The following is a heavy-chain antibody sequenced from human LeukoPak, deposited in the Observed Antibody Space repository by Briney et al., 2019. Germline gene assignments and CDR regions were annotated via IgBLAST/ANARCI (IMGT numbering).Heavy chain of an antibody. CDR1: GFTFSSYG. CDR2: ISYDGSNK. CDR3: AKDPVDY. Sequence: QSGRSLRLSCAASGFTFSSYGMHWVRQAPGKGLEWVAVISYDGSNKYYADSVKGRFTISRDNSKNTLYLQMNSLRAEDTAVYYCAKDPVDYWGQGTLVTVSS. V-gene: IGHV3-30*18. J-gene: IGHJ4*02.